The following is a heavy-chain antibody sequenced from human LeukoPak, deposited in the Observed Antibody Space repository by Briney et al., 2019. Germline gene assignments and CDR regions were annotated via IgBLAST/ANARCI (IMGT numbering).Heavy chain of an antibody. V-gene: IGHV3-11*01. Sequence: PGGSLRLSCAASGFTFSDYYMSWIRQAPGKGLEWVSYISSSGSTIYYADSVKGRFTISRDNSKNTLYLQMNSLRAEDTAVYYCARSSKPRYGLYFDYWGQGTLVTVSS. CDR3: ARSSKPRYGLYFDY. D-gene: IGHD4-17*01. CDR1: GFTFSDYY. J-gene: IGHJ4*02. CDR2: ISSSGSTI.